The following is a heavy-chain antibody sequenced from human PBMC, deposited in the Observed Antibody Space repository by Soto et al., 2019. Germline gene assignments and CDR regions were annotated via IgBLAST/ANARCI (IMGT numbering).Heavy chain of an antibody. CDR1: TFTFSNYA. D-gene: IGHD6-13*01. CDR2: ISGSGGST. V-gene: IGHV3-23*01. CDR3: AKRGDSTSWYWFGP. J-gene: IGHJ5*02. Sequence: PGGSLRLSCAASTFTFSNYAMSWVRQAPGKGLEWLSSISGSGGSTYYADSVQGRFTISRDNSKNTLYLQMDSLRAEDTAVYFCAKRGDSTSWYWFGPWGQGTQVTVSS.